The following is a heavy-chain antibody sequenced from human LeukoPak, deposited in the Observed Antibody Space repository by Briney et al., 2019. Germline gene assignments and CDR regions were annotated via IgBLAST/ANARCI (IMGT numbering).Heavy chain of an antibody. Sequence: PSGTLSLTCAVSGGSISSSNWWSWVRQPPGKGLEWIGEIYHSGSTNYNPSLKSRVTISVDKSKNQFSLKLSSVTAADTAVYYCARDRRYYDSSGYFPRYYYGMDVWGQGTTVTVSS. V-gene: IGHV4-4*02. CDR1: GGSISSSNW. CDR3: ARDRRYYDSSGYFPRYYYGMDV. J-gene: IGHJ6*02. D-gene: IGHD3-22*01. CDR2: IYHSGST.